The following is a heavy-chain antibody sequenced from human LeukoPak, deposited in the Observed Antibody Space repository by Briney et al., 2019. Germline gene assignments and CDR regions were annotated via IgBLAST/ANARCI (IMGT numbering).Heavy chain of an antibody. CDR3: ARGGEVTTVTSEYDY. V-gene: IGHV4-59*12. CDR1: GGSISSYY. D-gene: IGHD4-17*01. J-gene: IGHJ4*02. CDR2: IYYSGST. Sequence: SETLSLTCTVSGGSISSYYWGWIRQPPGKGLEWIGYIYYSGSTNYNPSLKSRVTISVDTSKNQFSLKLSSVTAADTAVYYCARGGEVTTVTSEYDYWGQGILVTVSS.